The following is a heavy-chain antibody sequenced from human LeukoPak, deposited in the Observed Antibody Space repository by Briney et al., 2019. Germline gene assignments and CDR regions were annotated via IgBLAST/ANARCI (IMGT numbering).Heavy chain of an antibody. D-gene: IGHD2-2*01. V-gene: IGHV4-34*01. Sequence: SETLSLTCAVYGGSFSGYYWSWIRQPPGKGLEWIGEINHSGSTNYNPSLKSRVTISVDTSKNQFSLKLSSVTAADTAVYYCARGPYCSSRGAYCYGMDVWGQGTTVTVSS. CDR2: INHSGST. J-gene: IGHJ6*02. CDR3: ARGPYCSSRGAYCYGMDV. CDR1: GGSFSGYY.